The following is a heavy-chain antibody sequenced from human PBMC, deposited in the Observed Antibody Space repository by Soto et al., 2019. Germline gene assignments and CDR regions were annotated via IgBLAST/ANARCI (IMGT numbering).Heavy chain of an antibody. D-gene: IGHD4-4*01. CDR1: GGSVSSCSYY. CDR3: ARESVTTLFDY. V-gene: IGHV4-61*01. J-gene: IGHJ4*02. CDR2: IYYSGST. Sequence: SETLSLTCTVSGGSVSSCSYYWRLIRQPPGKGLEWIGDIYYSGSTNYNPSPKSRVTISVDTSKNQFSLKLSSVTAADTAVYYCARESVTTLFDYWGQGTQVTVSS.